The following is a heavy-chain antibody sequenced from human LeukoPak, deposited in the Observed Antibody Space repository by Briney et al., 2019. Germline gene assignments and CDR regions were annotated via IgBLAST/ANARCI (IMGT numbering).Heavy chain of an antibody. V-gene: IGHV3-15*07. Sequence: GGSLRLSCAASGFTFSNAWMNWVRQAPGKGLEWVGRIKSKTDGGTTDYAAPVKGRFTISRDDSKNTLYLQMNSLKTEDTAVYYCTTGLVGAYPEPDYWGQGTLVTVSS. CDR1: GFTFSNAW. CDR2: IKSKTDGGTT. CDR3: TTGLVGAYPEPDY. D-gene: IGHD1-26*01. J-gene: IGHJ4*02.